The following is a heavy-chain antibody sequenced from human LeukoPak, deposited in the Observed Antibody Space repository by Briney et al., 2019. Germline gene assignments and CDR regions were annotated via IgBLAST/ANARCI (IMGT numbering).Heavy chain of an antibody. J-gene: IGHJ4*02. CDR2: ISYDGSNK. Sequence: PGGSLRLSCAASGFTFSSYGMHWVRQAPGKGLEWVAVISYDGSNKYYADSVKGRFTISRDNSKNTLYLQMNSLRAEDTAVYYCAKSVRYDGTSGRGLDYWGQGTLVTVSS. V-gene: IGHV3-30*18. D-gene: IGHD1-26*01. CDR3: AKSVRYDGTSGRGLDY. CDR1: GFTFSSYG.